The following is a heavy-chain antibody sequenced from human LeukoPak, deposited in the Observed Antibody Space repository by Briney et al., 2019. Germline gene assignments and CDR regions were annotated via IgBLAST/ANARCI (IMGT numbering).Heavy chain of an antibody. CDR2: INHSGST. J-gene: IGHJ4*02. V-gene: IGHV4-34*01. CDR3: ARFDDSRGFGVYYFDY. D-gene: IGHD3-22*01. Sequence: SETLSLTCAVYGVSFSGYSWTWIRQPPGKGLEWIGEINHSGSTNYNPSLKSRVTISVDTSKNQFSLKVSSVTAADTAVYYCARFDDSRGFGVYYFDYWGQGTLVTVSS. CDR1: GVSFSGYS.